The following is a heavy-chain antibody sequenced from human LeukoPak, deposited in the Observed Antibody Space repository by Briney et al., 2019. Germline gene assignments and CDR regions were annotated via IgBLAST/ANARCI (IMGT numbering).Heavy chain of an antibody. CDR2: SYYRSKWYN. D-gene: IGHD3-3*01. V-gene: IGHV6-1*01. CDR1: VDSVSISSAA. CDR3: ARGRHGDLVSLSEY. J-gene: IGHJ4*02. Sequence: SQTLSLTCAISVDSVSISSAAWNWIRQSPSRVLEWLGRSYYRSKWYNDDAVSVKSRITTNPDTSKNQFSLQLNSVTPEDTAVYYTARGRHGDLVSLSEYWGQGILVTVSS.